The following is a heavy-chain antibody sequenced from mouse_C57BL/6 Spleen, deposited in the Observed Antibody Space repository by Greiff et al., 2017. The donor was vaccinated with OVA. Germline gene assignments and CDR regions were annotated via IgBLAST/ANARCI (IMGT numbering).Heavy chain of an antibody. CDR3: TAIGWDRRYFDF. CDR1: GFTFSNYW. D-gene: IGHD2-3*01. Sequence: DVMLVESGGGLVQPGGSMKLSCVASGFTFSNYWMNWVRQSPEKGLEWVAQIRLRSDSYATHDEVSGKGRFTISRDDSKSSFYLQLINLMAADTGIYYCTAIGWDRRYFDFWGTGTTVTVSS. J-gene: IGHJ1*03. CDR2: IRLRSDSYAT. V-gene: IGHV6-3*01.